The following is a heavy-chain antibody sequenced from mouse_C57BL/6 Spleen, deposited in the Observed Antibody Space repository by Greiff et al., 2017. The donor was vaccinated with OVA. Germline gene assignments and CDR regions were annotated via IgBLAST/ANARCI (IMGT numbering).Heavy chain of an antibody. CDR3: ARIDYYAMDY. V-gene: IGHV5-17*01. CDR1: GFTFSDYG. Sequence: EVNVVESGGGLVKPGGSLKLSCAASGFTFSDYGMHWVRQAPEKGLEWVAYISSGSSTIYYADTVKGRFTISRDNAKNTLFLQMTSLRSEDTAMYYCARIDYYAMDYWGQGTSVTVSS. CDR2: ISSGSSTI. J-gene: IGHJ4*01.